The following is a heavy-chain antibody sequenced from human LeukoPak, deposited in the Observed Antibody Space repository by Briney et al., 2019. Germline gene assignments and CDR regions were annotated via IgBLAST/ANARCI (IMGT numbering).Heavy chain of an antibody. Sequence: ASVKVSCKVSGYTLTELSMHWVRQAPGKGLEWMGGSDPEDGETIYAQKFQGRVTMTEDTSTDTAYMELSSLRSEDTAVYYCATVAVAGPSHDAFDIWGQGIMVTASS. D-gene: IGHD6-19*01. CDR3: ATVAVAGPSHDAFDI. J-gene: IGHJ3*02. CDR2: SDPEDGET. V-gene: IGHV1-24*01. CDR1: GYTLTELS.